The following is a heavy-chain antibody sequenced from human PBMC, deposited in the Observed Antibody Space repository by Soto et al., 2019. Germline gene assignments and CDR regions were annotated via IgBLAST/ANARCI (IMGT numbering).Heavy chain of an antibody. J-gene: IGHJ4*02. CDR3: AREMCCSTSPFDY. V-gene: IGHV3-21*01. CDR2: ISCPSSYM. Sequence: EVQLVESGGGLVKPGGSLRLSCAASGFTINTYYMHWVRQAPGKGLEWVSSISCPSSYMYYADSVKDRFTISRDNAKNSMFLQRNTLRVEYTAVYDCAREMCCSTSPFDYWGQGTLVTVSS. D-gene: IGHD2-2*01. CDR1: GFTINTYY.